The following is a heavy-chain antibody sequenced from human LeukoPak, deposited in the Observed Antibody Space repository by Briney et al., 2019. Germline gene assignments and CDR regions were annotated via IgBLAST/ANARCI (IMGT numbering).Heavy chain of an antibody. CDR1: GFTFSTYH. CDR3: VRDGLQCLGYFDY. CDR2: IRGSSSTM. D-gene: IGHD5-24*01. Sequence: GGSLRLSCAASGFTFSTYHMNWVRQAPGKGLEWVSYIRGSSSTMYYADSVKGRFTISRDNAKNSLYLQMNSLRAEDTAVYYCVRDGLQCLGYFDYWGQGTLVTVSS. V-gene: IGHV3-48*01. J-gene: IGHJ4*02.